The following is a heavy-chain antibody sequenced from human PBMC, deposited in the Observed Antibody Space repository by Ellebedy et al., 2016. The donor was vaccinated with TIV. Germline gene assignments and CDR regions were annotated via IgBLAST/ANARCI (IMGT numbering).Heavy chain of an antibody. J-gene: IGHJ4*02. CDR2: TFDRSKWIN. Sequence: MPSETLSLTCAISGDRVSSNNAAWHWVRQSPSRGLEWLGRTFDRSKWINDYAVSVKSRITINPDTSKNQFSLRLNSVTPDDTAVYYCVRLNSTSPGGFDYWGQGTLVTVSS. CDR1: GDRVSSNNAA. CDR3: VRLNSTSPGGFDY. D-gene: IGHD6-6*01. V-gene: IGHV6-1*01.